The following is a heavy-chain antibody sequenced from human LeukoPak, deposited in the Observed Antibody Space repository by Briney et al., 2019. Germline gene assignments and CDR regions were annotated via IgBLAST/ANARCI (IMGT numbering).Heavy chain of an antibody. Sequence: KPSETLSLTCAVYGGSFSGYYWSWIRQPPGKGLEWIGEINHSGSTNYNPSLKSRVTISVDTSKNQFSLKLSSVTAADTAVYYCASWGYCSSTSCYTVGYDYWGQGTLVTVSS. J-gene: IGHJ4*02. CDR3: ASWGYCSSTSCYTVGYDY. CDR1: GGSFSGYY. D-gene: IGHD2-2*02. V-gene: IGHV4-34*01. CDR2: INHSGST.